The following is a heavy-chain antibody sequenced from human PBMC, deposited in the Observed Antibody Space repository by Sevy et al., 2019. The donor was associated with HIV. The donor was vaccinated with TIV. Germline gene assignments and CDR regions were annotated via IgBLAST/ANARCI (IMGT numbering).Heavy chain of an antibody. CDR3: AGDAGYSVNWYPRFDP. CDR1: GFAFSNYYA. V-gene: IGHV3-30-3*01. CDR2: ISYEGSDK. D-gene: IGHD6-13*01. J-gene: IGHJ5*02. Sequence: GGSLRLSCAASGFAFSNYYAMHWVRQAPGKGLEWVALISYEGSDKYYGDSGKGRFTISGDNSKNSLYLQMNTLGAEDTAVYYCAGDAGYSVNWYPRFDPWGQGTLVTVSS.